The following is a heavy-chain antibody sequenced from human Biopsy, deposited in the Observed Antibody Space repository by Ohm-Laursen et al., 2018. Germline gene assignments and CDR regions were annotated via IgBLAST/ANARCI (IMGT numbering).Heavy chain of an antibody. CDR3: VREPKTGTAEAWYFDL. CDR1: GASVKTSGYF. J-gene: IGHJ2*01. V-gene: IGHV4-31*03. Sequence: TLSLTCSVSGASVKTSGYFWAWLRQRPGKGLEWIGYISYNERTHYNPSLTSRLAISFDTSSNRITLQLRSVSVADTAVYYCVREPKTGTAEAWYFDLWGRGSPVTVPS. CDR2: ISYNERT. D-gene: IGHD3-9*01.